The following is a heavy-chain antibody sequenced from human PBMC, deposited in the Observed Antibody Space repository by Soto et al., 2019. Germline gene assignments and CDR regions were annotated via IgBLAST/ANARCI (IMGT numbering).Heavy chain of an antibody. J-gene: IGHJ4*02. V-gene: IGHV3-23*01. D-gene: IGHD6-6*01. Sequence: EVQLLESGGGLVQPGGSLRLTCAASGFTFGSYGMSWVRQAPGKGLEWVSSLSDSSLTVYYADSVKGRFTISRDNSDNTLFLEMTSLRAEDTAFYYCAKDTRIAARPIGYFDHWGQGTLVTVSS. CDR1: GFTFGSYG. CDR2: LSDSSLTV. CDR3: AKDTRIAARPIGYFDH.